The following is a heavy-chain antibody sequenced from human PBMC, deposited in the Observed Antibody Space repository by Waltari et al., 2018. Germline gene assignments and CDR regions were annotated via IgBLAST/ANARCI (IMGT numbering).Heavy chain of an antibody. J-gene: IGHJ4*02. CDR3: ARDRPTYYDFWSGYSNFDY. Sequence: EVQLVESGGGLVQPGGSLRLSCAASGFSFSSYSMHWVRQAPGKGLEWVSYISSSSSTIYYADSVKGRFTISRDNAKNSLYLQMNSLRAEDTAVYYCARDRPTYYDFWSGYSNFDYWGQGTLVTVSS. D-gene: IGHD3-3*01. V-gene: IGHV3-48*01. CDR2: ISSSSSTI. CDR1: GFSFSSYS.